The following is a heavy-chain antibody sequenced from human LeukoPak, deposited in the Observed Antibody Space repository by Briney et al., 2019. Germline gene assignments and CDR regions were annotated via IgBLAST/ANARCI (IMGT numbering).Heavy chain of an antibody. CDR1: GIDFSTSV. CDR3: ARHRASFWSGPDY. D-gene: IGHD3-3*01. V-gene: IGHV3-23*01. J-gene: IGHJ4*02. Sequence: GGSRRLSCAASGIDFSTSVMTWVRQAPEKGPEWVSTLSEGGDIYYAASVRGRFTISRDNSKDTLYLQMNSLRAEDTAVYFCARHRASFWSGPDYWGQGVLVTVSS. CDR2: LSEGGDI.